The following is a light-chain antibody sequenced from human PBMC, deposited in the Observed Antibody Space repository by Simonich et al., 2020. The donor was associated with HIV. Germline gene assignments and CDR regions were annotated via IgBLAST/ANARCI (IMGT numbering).Light chain of an antibody. Sequence: DIQMTQSPSSLSASVGNKVTITCRASQGISNSLAWYQQKPGKAPKLLIYAASRFESGVPSRFSGSGSGTDYTLTISSLQPEDFATYYCQQYYSTPRTFGQGTKVEIK. CDR3: QQYYSTPRT. CDR1: QGISNS. V-gene: IGKV1-NL1*01. CDR2: AAS. J-gene: IGKJ1*01.